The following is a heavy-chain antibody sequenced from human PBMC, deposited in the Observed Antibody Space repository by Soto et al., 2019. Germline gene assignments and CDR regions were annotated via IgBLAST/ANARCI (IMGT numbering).Heavy chain of an antibody. D-gene: IGHD2-2*01. CDR2: INAGNGNT. CDR3: ARDRSLGYCSSTSCSNYYYYYYGMDV. V-gene: IGHV1-3*01. CDR1: GYTFTSYA. J-gene: IGHJ6*02. Sequence: QVQLVQSGAEVKKPGASVKVSCKASGYTFTSYAMHWVRQAPGQRLEWMGWINAGNGNTKYSQKFQGRVTITRDTSANTAYMELSSLRSEDTAVYYCARDRSLGYCSSTSCSNYYYYYYGMDVWGQGTTVTVSS.